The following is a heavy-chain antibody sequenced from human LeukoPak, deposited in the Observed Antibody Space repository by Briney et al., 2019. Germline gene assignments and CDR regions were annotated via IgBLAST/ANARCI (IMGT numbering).Heavy chain of an antibody. CDR3: ARDPTYYDFLTAYSANNWFDP. V-gene: IGHV1-2*02. D-gene: IGHD3-9*01. CDR2: IDPNGGGT. Sequence: ASVKVSCKTSGYTFTGHYMHWVRQAPGQGLEWMGWIDPNGGGTKYAQKFQGRITMTRDTSITTVYTELSSLRSDDTAVYFCARDPTYYDFLTAYSANNWFDPWGQGTLVTVSS. J-gene: IGHJ5*02. CDR1: GYTFTGHY.